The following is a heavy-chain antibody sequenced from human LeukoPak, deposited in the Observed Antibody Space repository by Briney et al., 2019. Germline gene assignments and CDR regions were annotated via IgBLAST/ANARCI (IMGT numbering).Heavy chain of an antibody. Sequence: SETLSLTCAVSGYSISSGYYWGWIRQPPGKGLEWIGSIYHSGSTYYNPSLKSRVTISVDTPKNQFSLKLSSVTAADTAVYYCARQLNAFDIWGQGTMVTVSS. CDR1: GYSISSGYY. CDR3: ARQLNAFDI. CDR2: IYHSGST. V-gene: IGHV4-38-2*01. D-gene: IGHD5-24*01. J-gene: IGHJ3*02.